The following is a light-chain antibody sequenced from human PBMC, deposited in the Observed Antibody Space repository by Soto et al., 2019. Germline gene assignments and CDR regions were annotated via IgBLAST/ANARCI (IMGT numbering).Light chain of an antibody. CDR2: GAS. CDR1: QSVSSSY. V-gene: IGKV3-20*01. J-gene: IGKJ1*01. CDR3: QHYNSYSEA. Sequence: EIVLTQSPGTLSLSPGERATLSCRTSQSVSSSYLAWYQQKPGQAPRLLIYGASSRATGIPGRFSGSGSGTEFTLTISSLQPDDFATYYCQHYNSYSEAFGQGTKVDIK.